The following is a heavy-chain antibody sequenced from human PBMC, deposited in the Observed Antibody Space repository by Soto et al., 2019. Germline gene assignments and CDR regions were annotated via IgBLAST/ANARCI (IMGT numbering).Heavy chain of an antibody. J-gene: IGHJ4*02. D-gene: IGHD6-19*01. CDR2: ISAYNGNT. CDR3: ARDHSWRDSSGWYHY. V-gene: IGHV1-18*01. Sequence: ASVKVSCKASVYTITSYGISWVRQDPGQGLEWMGWISAYNGNTNYAQKLQGRVTMTTDTSTSTAYMELRSLRSDDTAVYYCARDHSWRDSSGWYHYWGQGTLVTVSS. CDR1: VYTITSYG.